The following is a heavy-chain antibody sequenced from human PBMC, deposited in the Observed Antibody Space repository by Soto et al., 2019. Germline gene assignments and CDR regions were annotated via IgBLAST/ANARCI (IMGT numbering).Heavy chain of an antibody. J-gene: IGHJ3*01. Sequence: QVQLQESGPGLVKPAETLSLTCTVSGGSIRSYYWCWIRQPQRKGLERIGYIYYRGRTNYNPSLKSRVTLSEENSKTQYALKLSSVAAADAAVYYCARAMIPFGGFIGYDAFDLWSQGTIVTVSS. CDR3: ARAMIPFGGFIGYDAFDL. D-gene: IGHD3-16*02. V-gene: IGHV4-59*01. CDR2: IYYRGRT. CDR1: GGSIRSYY.